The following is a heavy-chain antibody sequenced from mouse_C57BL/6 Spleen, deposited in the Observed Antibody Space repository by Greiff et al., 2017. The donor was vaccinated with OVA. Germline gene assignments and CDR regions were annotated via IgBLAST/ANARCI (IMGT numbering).Heavy chain of an antibody. J-gene: IGHJ1*03. CDR1: GYTFTSYD. CDR3: AREAIFITTVVRYYDV. CDR2: IYPRDGST. Sequence: VKLVESGPELVKPGASVKLSCKASGYTFTSYDINWVKQRPGQGLEWIGWIYPRDGSTKYNEQFTGKATLTVATSSSTAYMELHSLTSEDSAVYFCAREAIFITTVVRYYDVWGTGTTVTVSS. D-gene: IGHD1-1*01. V-gene: IGHV1-85*01.